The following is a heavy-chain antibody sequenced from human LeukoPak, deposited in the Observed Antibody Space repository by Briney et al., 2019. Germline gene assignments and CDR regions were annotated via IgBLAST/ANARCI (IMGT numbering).Heavy chain of an antibody. CDR2: INHSGST. CDR1: GGSFSGYY. Sequence: SETLSLTCAVYGGSFSGYYWSWIRQPPGKGLEWIGEINHSGSTNYNPSLKNRVTISVDTSKNQFSLKLSSVTAADTAVYYCARGGYSDYWGQGTLVTVSS. D-gene: IGHD5-12*01. V-gene: IGHV4-34*01. CDR3: ARGGYSDY. J-gene: IGHJ4*02.